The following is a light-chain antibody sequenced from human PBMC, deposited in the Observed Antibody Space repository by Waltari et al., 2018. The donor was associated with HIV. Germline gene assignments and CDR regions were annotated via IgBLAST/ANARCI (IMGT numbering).Light chain of an antibody. CDR1: SGSIGSNY. J-gene: IGLJ3*02. Sequence: NFMLTQPHSVSGSAGKTVTISCTRDSGSIGSNYVQWFQQRPGSSPRTLIFEDNQRPSGVSDRFSASIDSASNSASLTISGLKTEDEGHYYCQSYYTKTHWVFGGGSKLTVL. CDR2: EDN. CDR3: QSYYTKTHWV. V-gene: IGLV6-57*01.